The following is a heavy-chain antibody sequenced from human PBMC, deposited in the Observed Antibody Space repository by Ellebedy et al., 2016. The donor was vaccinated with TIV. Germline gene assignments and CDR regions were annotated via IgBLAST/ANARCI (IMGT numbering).Heavy chain of an antibody. CDR3: ARDRDREVSDV. V-gene: IGHV4-4*07. D-gene: IGHD5/OR15-5a*01. CDR2: IYSTGST. CDR1: GDSIRSFY. J-gene: IGHJ6*02. Sequence: MPGGSLRLSCSVSGDSIRSFYYSWIRQPAGRGLEWIGRIYSTGSTNYRPSLKSRITMSVDTSKNQLSLKLSSVTAADTAVYYCARDRDREVSDVWGQGTTVTVSS.